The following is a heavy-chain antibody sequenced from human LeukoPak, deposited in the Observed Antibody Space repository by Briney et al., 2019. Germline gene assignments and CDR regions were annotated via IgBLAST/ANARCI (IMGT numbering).Heavy chain of an antibody. CDR1: GFTFSDYY. J-gene: IGHJ3*02. CDR2: IYSGGST. CDR3: ARGGVVVAAIDAFDI. V-gene: IGHV3-66*01. Sequence: GGSLRLSCAASGFTFSDYYMSWIRQAPGKGLEWVSLIYSGGSTYYADSVKGRFTISRDISKNTLFLQLNSLRAEDTAVYYCARGGVVVAAIDAFDIWGQGTLATVSS. D-gene: IGHD2-15*01.